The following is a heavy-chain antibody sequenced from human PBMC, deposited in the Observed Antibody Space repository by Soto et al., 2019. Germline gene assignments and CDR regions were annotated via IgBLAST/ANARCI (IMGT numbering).Heavy chain of an antibody. D-gene: IGHD4-17*01. V-gene: IGHV1-58*01. J-gene: IGHJ6*02. CDR3: AADGLTTVTTIHYYYGMDV. CDR1: GFTFTSSA. CDR2: IVVGSGNT. Sequence: SVKVSCKASGFTFTSSAVQWARQARGQRLEWIGWIVVGSGNTNYAQKFQERVTITRDMSTSTAYMELSSLRSEDTAVYYCAADGLTTVTTIHYYYGMDVWGQGTTVTVSS.